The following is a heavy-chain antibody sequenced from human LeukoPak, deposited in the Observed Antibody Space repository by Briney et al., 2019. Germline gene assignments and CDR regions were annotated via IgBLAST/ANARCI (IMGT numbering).Heavy chain of an antibody. V-gene: IGHV3-30*03. D-gene: IGHD5/OR15-5a*01. CDR1: GFTFSNYG. CDR2: ISDDGSKK. CDR3: ARDIGSYYYYYMDV. J-gene: IGHJ6*03. Sequence: GGSLRLSCAASGFTFSNYGMNWVRQAPGKGLEWVAVISDDGSKKYYEDSVKGRFTISRDSSKNTLYLQMNSLRAEDTAVYYCARDIGSYYYYYMDVWGKGTTVTISS.